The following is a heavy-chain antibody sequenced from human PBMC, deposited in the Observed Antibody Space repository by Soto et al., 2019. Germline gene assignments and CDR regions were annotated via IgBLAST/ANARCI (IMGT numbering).Heavy chain of an antibody. D-gene: IGHD5-18*01. CDR2: VHYTGNT. CDR3: ARDGVNTAIADY. CDR1: SASISGYH. Sequence: SETLSLTCTVSSASISGYHWSWIRQPPGKGLEWIGYVHYTGNTNYNPSLESRVTLLVDTSKNLFSLRLTSVTAADTAVYYCARDGVNTAIADYWGQGTLVTVSS. J-gene: IGHJ4*02. V-gene: IGHV4-59*01.